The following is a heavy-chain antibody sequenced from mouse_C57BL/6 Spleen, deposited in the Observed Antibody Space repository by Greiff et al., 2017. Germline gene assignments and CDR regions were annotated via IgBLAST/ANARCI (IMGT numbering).Heavy chain of an antibody. CDR3: TSSYDGERFAY. D-gene: IGHD2-3*01. J-gene: IGHJ3*01. CDR1: GYTFTSYW. Sequence: EVQLQQSGTVLARPGASVTMSCTTSGYTFTSYWMHWVKQRPGQGLEWIGAIYPGNRDTSYNQKFTGKAKLTAVTSASTAYMELSSLTNEDSAVYYCTSSYDGERFAYWGQGTLVTVSA. V-gene: IGHV1-5*01. CDR2: IYPGNRDT.